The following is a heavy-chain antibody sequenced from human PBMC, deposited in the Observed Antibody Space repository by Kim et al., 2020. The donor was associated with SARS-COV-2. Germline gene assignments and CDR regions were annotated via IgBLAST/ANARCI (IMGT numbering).Heavy chain of an antibody. CDR1: GFTFSSYA. D-gene: IGHD2-15*01. V-gene: IGHV3-23*01. CDR3: AKAPKTIRDIVVVVAAI. CDR2: ISGSGGST. Sequence: GGSLRHSCAASGFTFSSYAMSWVRQAPGKGLEWVSAISGSGGSTYYADSVKGRFTISRDNSKNTLYLQMNSLRAEDTAVYYCAKAPKTIRDIVVVVAAIWGQGTLVTVSS. J-gene: IGHJ4*02.